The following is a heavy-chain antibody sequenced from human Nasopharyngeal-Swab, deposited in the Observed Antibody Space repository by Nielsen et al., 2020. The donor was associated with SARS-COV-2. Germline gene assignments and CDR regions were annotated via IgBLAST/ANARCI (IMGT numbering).Heavy chain of an antibody. V-gene: IGHV3-21*01. CDR1: GFNFSNYS. J-gene: IGHJ6*02. CDR3: ARDGFGESPYYYYYGMDV. CDR2: ISSSTSYI. Sequence: GESLKIYCAAFGFNFSNYSMNWVRQAPGKGLEWVSSISSSTSYIYYADSVKGRFTISRDNARNSLYLQMNSLRAEDTAVYYCARDGFGESPYYYYYGMDVWGQGTTVTVSS. D-gene: IGHD3-10*01.